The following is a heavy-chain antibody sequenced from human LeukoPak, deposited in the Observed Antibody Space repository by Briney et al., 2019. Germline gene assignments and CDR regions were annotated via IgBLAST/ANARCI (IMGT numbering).Heavy chain of an antibody. V-gene: IGHV4-34*01. CDR1: GGSISSYY. CDR2: INHSGST. D-gene: IGHD2-21*02. CDR3: ARGLAYCGGDCSDFDY. J-gene: IGHJ4*02. Sequence: SETLSLTCTVSGGSISSYYWSWIRQPPGKGLEWIGEINHSGSTNYNPSLKSRVTISVDTSKNQFSLKLSSVTAADTAVYYCARGLAYCGGDCSDFDYWGQGTLVTVSS.